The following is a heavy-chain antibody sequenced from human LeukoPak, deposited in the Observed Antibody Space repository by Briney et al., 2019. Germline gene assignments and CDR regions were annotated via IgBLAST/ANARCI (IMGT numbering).Heavy chain of an antibody. V-gene: IGHV4-4*07. Sequence: SETLSLTCTVSGGSLSNHYWNWIRHPAGTGLEYIGRIFHTGSTNYNPSPKSRVTMSVDTSSNQFSLNLTSVTAPDTAVYYCARGPLGGESFDIWGQGTMVTVSS. D-gene: IGHD3-16*01. CDR1: GGSLSNHY. J-gene: IGHJ3*02. CDR3: ARGPLGGESFDI. CDR2: IFHTGST.